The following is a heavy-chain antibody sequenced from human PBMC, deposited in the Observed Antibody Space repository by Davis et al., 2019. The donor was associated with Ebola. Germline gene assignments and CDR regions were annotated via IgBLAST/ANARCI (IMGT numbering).Heavy chain of an antibody. D-gene: IGHD2-8*01. CDR1: GYTFTGYY. J-gene: IGHJ4*02. V-gene: IGHV1-2*04. CDR3: ARGLKYARSLLY. Sequence: ASVKVSCKASGYTFTGYYMHWVRQAPGQGLEWMGWINPNSGGTNYAQKFQGWVTMTRDTSISTAYMELSRLRSDDTAVYYCARGLKYARSLLYWGQGTLVTVSS. CDR2: INPNSGGT.